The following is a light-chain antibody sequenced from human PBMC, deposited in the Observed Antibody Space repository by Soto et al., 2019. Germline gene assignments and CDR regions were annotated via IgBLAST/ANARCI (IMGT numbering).Light chain of an antibody. CDR2: GNR. V-gene: IGLV1-40*01. CDR1: SSNIGAGYD. Sequence: QLVLTQPPSVSGAPGQRVTISCTGSSSNIGAGYDVHWYQQFPGTVPKLLIHGNRNRPSGVPDRFSGSKSGTSASLAITGLQAEDEADYYCQSYDSSLSGYVFGTGTKVTVL. CDR3: QSYDSSLSGYV. J-gene: IGLJ1*01.